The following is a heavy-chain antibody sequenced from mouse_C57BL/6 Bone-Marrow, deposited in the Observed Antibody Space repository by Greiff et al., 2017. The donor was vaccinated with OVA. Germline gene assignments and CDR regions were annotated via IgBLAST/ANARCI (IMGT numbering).Heavy chain of an antibody. CDR2: IYPGDGDT. V-gene: IGHV1-80*01. Sequence: QVHVKQSGAELVKPGASVKISCKASGYAFSSYWMNWVKQRPGKGLEWIGQIYPGDGDTNYNGKFKGKATLTADKSSSTEYMQLSSLTSEDSAVYFCARSGRLNWYFDVWGTGTTVTVSS. D-gene: IGHD3-1*01. CDR3: ARSGRLNWYFDV. CDR1: GYAFSSYW. J-gene: IGHJ1*03.